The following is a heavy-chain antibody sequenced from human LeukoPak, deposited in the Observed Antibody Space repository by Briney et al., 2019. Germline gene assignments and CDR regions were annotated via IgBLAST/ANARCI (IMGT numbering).Heavy chain of an antibody. Sequence: SETLSLTCAVYGGSFSGYYWSWIRQPPGKGLEWIGEINHSGSTNYNPSLKSRVTVSVGTSKNQFSLKLSSVTAADTAVYYCARAGRRNFYLIPDYYYGMDVWGQGTTVTVSS. CDR1: GGSFSGYY. D-gene: IGHD1-26*01. J-gene: IGHJ6*02. CDR3: ARAGRRNFYLIPDYYYGMDV. CDR2: INHSGST. V-gene: IGHV4-34*01.